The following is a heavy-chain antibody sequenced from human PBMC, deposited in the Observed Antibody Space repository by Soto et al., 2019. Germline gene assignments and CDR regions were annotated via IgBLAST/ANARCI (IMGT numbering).Heavy chain of an antibody. J-gene: IGHJ4*02. D-gene: IGHD1-26*01. CDR1: GGSISSYY. CDR3: ARGGSYYSHLLDY. Sequence: TSETLSLTCTVSGGSISSYYWSWIRPPPGKGLEWIGYIYYSGSTNYNPSLKSRVTISVDTSKNQFSLKLSSVTAADTAVYYCARGGSYYSHLLDYWGQGTLVTVSS. CDR2: IYYSGST. V-gene: IGHV4-59*01.